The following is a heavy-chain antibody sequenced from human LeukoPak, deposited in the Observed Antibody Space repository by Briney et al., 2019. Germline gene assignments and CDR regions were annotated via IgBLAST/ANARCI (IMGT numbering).Heavy chain of an antibody. Sequence: QTGGSLRLSCAASGFTFSSYGMSWVRQAPGKGLEWVSAISGSGTSTYYADSVKGRFTISRDNSKNTLYLQMNSLRAEDTAVYYCAKRGLISSGYSNWFDLWGQGTLVTVSS. D-gene: IGHD3-22*01. CDR1: GFTFSSYG. V-gene: IGHV3-23*01. CDR2: ISGSGTST. J-gene: IGHJ5*02. CDR3: AKRGLISSGYSNWFDL.